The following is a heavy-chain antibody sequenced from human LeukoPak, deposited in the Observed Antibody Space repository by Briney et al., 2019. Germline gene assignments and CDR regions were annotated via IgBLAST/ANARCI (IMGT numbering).Heavy chain of an antibody. D-gene: IGHD2/OR15-2a*01. CDR3: AREGNGLLSKDFDY. V-gene: IGHV1-2*02. CDR2: IGPHSSAT. Sequence: EASMKVSCKSSGFTFTDYYIHWVRQAPGQGLEWMGYIGPHSSATSSPQEFQGRVTMTRDTSMSTAYMGLTRLTSDDTAVYYCAREGNGLLSKDFDYWGQGTLVTVSS. CDR1: GFTFTDYY. J-gene: IGHJ4*02.